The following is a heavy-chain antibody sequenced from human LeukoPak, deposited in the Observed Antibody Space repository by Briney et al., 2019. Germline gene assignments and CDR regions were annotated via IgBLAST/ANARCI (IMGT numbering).Heavy chain of an antibody. CDR1: GFTFSSYA. D-gene: IGHD3-22*01. CDR3: ARAPPGLLSPLYYYYGMDV. J-gene: IGHJ6*02. CDR2: ISYDGSNK. V-gene: IGHV3-30-3*01. Sequence: PGRSLRLSCAASGFTFSSYAMHWVRQAPGKGLEWVAVISYDGSNKYYADSVKGRFTISRDNSKNTLYLQMNSLRAEDTAVYYCARAPPGLLSPLYYYYGMDVWGQGTTVTVSS.